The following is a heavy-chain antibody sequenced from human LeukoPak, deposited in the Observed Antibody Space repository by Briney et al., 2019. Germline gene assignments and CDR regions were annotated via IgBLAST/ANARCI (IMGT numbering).Heavy chain of an antibody. CDR1: GGSISSYY. D-gene: IGHD3-22*01. Sequence: SETLSLTCTVSGGSISSYYWSWIRQPPGKGLEWIGYIYYSGSTNYNPSLKSRVTISVDTSKNQFSLKLSSVTAADTAVYYCARSLYYYDSSGYYPFDYWGQGTLVTVSS. CDR2: IYYSGST. CDR3: ARSLYYYDSSGYYPFDY. J-gene: IGHJ4*02. V-gene: IGHV4-59*01.